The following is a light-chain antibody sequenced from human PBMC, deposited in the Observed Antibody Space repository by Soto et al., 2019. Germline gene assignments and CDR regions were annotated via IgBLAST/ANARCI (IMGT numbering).Light chain of an antibody. CDR2: GAS. CDR3: QQYGSSPFT. CDR1: QSVSSNY. J-gene: IGKJ3*01. V-gene: IGKV3-20*01. Sequence: ESGLTQSPGTLSLSPGERATLSCRASQSVSSNYLAWYQQKPGQAPRLLIYGASSRATGTPDRFSGSGSGTDFTLTISRLEPEDFAVYYCQQYGSSPFTFGPGTKVDIK.